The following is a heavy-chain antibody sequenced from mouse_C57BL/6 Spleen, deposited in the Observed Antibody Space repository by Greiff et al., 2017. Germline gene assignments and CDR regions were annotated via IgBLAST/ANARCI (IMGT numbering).Heavy chain of an antibody. CDR3: ARNPGYDSSSCYAMDY. V-gene: IGHV1-9*01. J-gene: IGHJ4*01. Sequence: VKVVESGAELMKPGASVKLSCKATGYTFTGYWIEWVKQRPGHGLEWIGEILPGSGSTNYNEKFKGKATFTADTSSNTAYMQLSSLTTEDSAIYYCARNPGYDSSSCYAMDYWGQGTSVTVSS. CDR2: ILPGSGST. CDR1: GYTFTGYW. D-gene: IGHD1-1*01.